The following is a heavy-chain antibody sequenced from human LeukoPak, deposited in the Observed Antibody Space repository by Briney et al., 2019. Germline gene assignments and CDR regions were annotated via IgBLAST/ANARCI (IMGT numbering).Heavy chain of an antibody. Sequence: GGSLRLSCAASGFTFSSYGMHWVRQAPGKGLEWVAFIRYDGSNKYYADSVKGRFTISRDNSKNTLYLQMNSLRAEDTAVYYCARNHFGVVIKNYYYYMDVWAKGPRSPSP. CDR1: GFTFSSYG. CDR3: ARNHFGVVIKNYYYYMDV. D-gene: IGHD3-3*01. J-gene: IGHJ6*03. CDR2: IRYDGSNK. V-gene: IGHV3-30*02.